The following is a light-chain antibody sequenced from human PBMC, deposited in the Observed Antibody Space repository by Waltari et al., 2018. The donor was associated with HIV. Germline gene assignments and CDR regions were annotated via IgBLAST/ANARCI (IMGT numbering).Light chain of an antibody. J-gene: IGLJ3*02. CDR1: TSNIGSNT. CDR2: SDN. Sequence: QSVLTQLPSASGTPGQRVTISCSGSTSNIGSNTVNWYQQLPGTAPKLLFYSDNQRPSGVPDRFSGYKSGTSASLAISGLQSEDEADYYCAAWDDSLDGWVFGGGTKLTVL. CDR3: AAWDDSLDGWV. V-gene: IGLV1-44*01.